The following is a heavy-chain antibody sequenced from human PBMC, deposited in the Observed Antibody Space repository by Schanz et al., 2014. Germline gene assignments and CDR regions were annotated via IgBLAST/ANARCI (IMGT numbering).Heavy chain of an antibody. V-gene: IGHV3-30*04. CDR3: AKDDTQVNGMDV. CDR2: ISYDGTNK. J-gene: IGHJ6*02. CDR1: GFTFSSYT. Sequence: ESGGGVVQPGRSLRLSCAASGFTFSSYTMHWVRQAPGTGLEWVAVISYDGTNKYYADSVKGRFTISRDNSKNTLHLQMNSLRVEDTAVYYCAKDDTQVNGMDVWGQGTTVTVSS.